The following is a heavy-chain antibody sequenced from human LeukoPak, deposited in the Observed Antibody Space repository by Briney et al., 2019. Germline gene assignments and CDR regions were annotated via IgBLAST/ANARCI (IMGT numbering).Heavy chain of an antibody. V-gene: IGHV1-18*01. CDR2: ISASNGNT. CDR3: ARALSRGYSGYDYGLGY. D-gene: IGHD5-12*01. Sequence: GASVKVSCKASGYTFINYGVTWVRQAPGQGLEWMGWISASNGNTNYAQKLQGRVTMSTETSTSTAYMELRSLRSDDTAVYYCARALSRGYSGYDYGLGYWGQGPWSPSPQ. J-gene: IGHJ4*02. CDR1: GYTFINYG.